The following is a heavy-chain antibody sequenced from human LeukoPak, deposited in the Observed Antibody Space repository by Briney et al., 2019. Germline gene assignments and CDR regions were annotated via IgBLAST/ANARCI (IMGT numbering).Heavy chain of an antibody. CDR3: ASSPGTAMVYYYYGMDV. CDR2: INWNGGST. J-gene: IGHJ6*02. D-gene: IGHD5-18*01. CDR1: GFTFDDYG. Sequence: GGSLRLSCAASGFTFDDYGISWVRQAPGKGLEWVSGINWNGGSTGYADSVKGRFTISRDNSKNTLYLQMNSLRAEDTAVYYCASSPGTAMVYYYYGMDVWGQGTTVTVSS. V-gene: IGHV3-20*04.